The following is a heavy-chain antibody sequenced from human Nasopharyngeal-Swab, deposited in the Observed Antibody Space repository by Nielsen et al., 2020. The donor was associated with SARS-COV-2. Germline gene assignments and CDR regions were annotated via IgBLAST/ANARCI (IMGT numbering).Heavy chain of an antibody. D-gene: IGHD2-21*01. CDR2: LIGDGGST. CDR3: ARDPSTNCYLDTGNYFDY. V-gene: IGHV3-43*02. Sequence: GESLKISCAASGFTFDDYAMHWVRQAPGKGLEWVSLLIGDGGSTYYADSVKGRFTISRDNAKNSLYLQMNSLRAEEQAVYYCARDPSTNCYLDTGNYFDYWGQGTLVTVSS. J-gene: IGHJ4*02. CDR1: GFTFDDYA.